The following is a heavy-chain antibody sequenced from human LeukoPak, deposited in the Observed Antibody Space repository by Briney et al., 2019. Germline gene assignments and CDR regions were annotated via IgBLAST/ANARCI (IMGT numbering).Heavy chain of an antibody. Sequence: GESLKISCAASGFTFSSYAMSWVRQAPGKGLEWVSTISGSGYNTHYPDSVRGRFTISRDNSKNTLYLHMNGLRAEDTAVYYCAKATSVTGGWFDPWGQGTLVTVSS. V-gene: IGHV3-23*01. D-gene: IGHD4-17*01. CDR2: ISGSGYNT. CDR3: AKATSVTGGWFDP. CDR1: GFTFSSYA. J-gene: IGHJ5*02.